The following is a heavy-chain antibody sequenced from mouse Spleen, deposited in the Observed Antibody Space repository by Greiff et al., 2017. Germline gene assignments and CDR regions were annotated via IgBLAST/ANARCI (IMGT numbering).Heavy chain of an antibody. J-gene: IGHJ3*01. V-gene: IGHV1-69*01. CDR2: IDPSDSYT. Sequence: QVQLQQPGAELVMPGASVKLSCKASGYTFTSYWMHWVKQRPGQGLEWIGEIDPSDSYTNYNQKFKGKATLTVDKSSSTAYMQLSSLTSEDSAVYYCARRGLLRPFAYWGQGTLVTVSA. CDR3: ARRGLLRPFAY. D-gene: IGHD1-2*01. CDR1: GYTFTSYW.